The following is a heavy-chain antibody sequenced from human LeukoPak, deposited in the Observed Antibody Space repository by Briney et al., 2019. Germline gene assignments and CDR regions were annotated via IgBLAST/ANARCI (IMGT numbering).Heavy chain of an antibody. J-gene: IGHJ4*02. CDR3: AKDKYSPVRSMSEAAYYFDF. CDR2: ISYDGSNK. Sequence: GGSLRLSCAASGFTFSSYGMQWVRQAPGKGPEWVAVISYDGSNKYYADSVKGRFTISRDNSESTLYLQMNSLRAEDTAVYYCAKDKYSPVRSMSEAAYYFDFWGPGTLVTVSS. CDR1: GFTFSSYG. D-gene: IGHD6-13*01. V-gene: IGHV3-30*18.